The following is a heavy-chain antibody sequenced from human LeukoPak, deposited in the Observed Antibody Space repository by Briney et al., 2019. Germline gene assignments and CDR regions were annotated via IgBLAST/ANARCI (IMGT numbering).Heavy chain of an antibody. J-gene: IGHJ4*02. CDR2: INPNNGDT. CDR1: GSTFTGYF. Sequence: ASVKVSCKASGSTFTGYFTHWVRQAPGQGLEWMGWINPNNGDTKYAQKFQGRVTMTRDTSIGTAYMELRSLTSDDTAVYYCARKGGIYGYLFDYWGQGTLVTVSS. D-gene: IGHD5-12*01. V-gene: IGHV1-2*02. CDR3: ARKGGIYGYLFDY.